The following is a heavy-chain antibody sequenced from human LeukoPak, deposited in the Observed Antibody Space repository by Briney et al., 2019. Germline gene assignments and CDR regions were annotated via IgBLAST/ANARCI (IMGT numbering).Heavy chain of an antibody. CDR3: AKDSYCSSTSCYEEYYHHGMDV. CDR2: IRYDGSNK. Sequence: GLEXVAFIRYDGSNKYYADSVKGRFTLSRDNSKQALSLQMNSMRAEDTAVYYCAKDSYCSSTSCYEEYYHHGMDVWGQGTTVTVSS. V-gene: IGHV3-30*02. D-gene: IGHD2-2*01. J-gene: IGHJ6*02.